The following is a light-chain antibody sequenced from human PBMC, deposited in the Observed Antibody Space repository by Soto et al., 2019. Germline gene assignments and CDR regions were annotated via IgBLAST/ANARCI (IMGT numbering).Light chain of an antibody. CDR1: QSVSSY. J-gene: IGKJ4*01. CDR2: DAS. CDR3: QQRSNWLT. V-gene: IGKV3-11*01. Sequence: EIVFTQSPATLSLSPGERATLSCRASQSVSSYLAWYQQKPGQAPMLLIYDASNRASGIPARFSGSVSGTDFTLTISSLEPEDFAVYYCQQRSNWLTFGGGTKVDIK.